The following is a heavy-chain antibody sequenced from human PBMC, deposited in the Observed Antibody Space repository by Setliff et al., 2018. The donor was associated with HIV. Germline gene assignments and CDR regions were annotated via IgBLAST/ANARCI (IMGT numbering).Heavy chain of an antibody. CDR3: ARAPGGGSSSWYQDY. D-gene: IGHD6-13*01. J-gene: IGHJ4*02. Sequence: GGSLRLSCAASGFTFSSYGMHWVRQAPGKGLEWVAFIRYDGSNKYYADSVKGRFTISRDNAKNSLYLQMNSLRAEDTALYYCARAPGGGSSSWYQDYWGQGTLVTVSS. CDR1: GFTFSSYG. CDR2: IRYDGSNK. V-gene: IGHV3-30*02.